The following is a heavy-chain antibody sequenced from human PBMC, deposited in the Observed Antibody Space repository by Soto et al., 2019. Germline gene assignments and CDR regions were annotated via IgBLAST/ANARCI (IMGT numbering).Heavy chain of an antibody. J-gene: IGHJ5*02. D-gene: IGHD2-15*01. CDR1: GGSISSGGYY. V-gene: IGHV4-31*03. CDR3: ASVVVVVADQGCCFHP. Sequence: QVQLQESGPGLVKPSQTLSLTCTVSGGSISSGGYYWSWIRQHPGKGLEWIGYIYYSGSTYYNPSLKSRVTISVDTSQNQFALKLSSVTAADTAVYYCASVVVVVADQGCCFHPWGQGTLVTVAS. CDR2: IYYSGST.